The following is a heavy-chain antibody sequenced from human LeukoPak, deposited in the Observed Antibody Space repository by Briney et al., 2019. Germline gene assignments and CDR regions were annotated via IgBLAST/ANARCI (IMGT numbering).Heavy chain of an antibody. J-gene: IGHJ4*02. V-gene: IGHV4-59*08. CDR2: IYYSGST. CDR1: GGSISSYY. Sequence: SGTLSLTCTVSGGSISSYYWSWIRQPPGKGLEWIGYIYYSGSTNYNPSLKSRVTISVDTSKNQFSLKLSSVTAADTAVYYCARRDSGSYYYWGQGTLVTVSS. CDR3: ARRDSGSYYY. D-gene: IGHD1-26*01.